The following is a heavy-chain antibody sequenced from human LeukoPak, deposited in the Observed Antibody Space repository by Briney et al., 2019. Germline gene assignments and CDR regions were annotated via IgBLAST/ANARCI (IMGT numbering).Heavy chain of an antibody. CDR3: ARSLNPSYCSSTSCYAQQDYYFDY. CDR1: GYTFTGYY. J-gene: IGHJ4*02. CDR2: INPNSGGT. Sequence: ASVKVSCKASGYTFTGYYMHWVRQAPGQGLEWMGRINPNSGGTNYAQKFQGRVTMTRDTSISTAYMELSRLRSDDTAVYYCARSLNPSYCSSTSCYAQQDYYFDYWGQGTLVTVSS. D-gene: IGHD2-2*01. V-gene: IGHV1-2*06.